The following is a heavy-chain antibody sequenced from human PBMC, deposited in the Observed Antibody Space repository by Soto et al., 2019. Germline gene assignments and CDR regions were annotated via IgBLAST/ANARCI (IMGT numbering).Heavy chain of an antibody. CDR2: IYYSGST. J-gene: IGHJ4*02. V-gene: IGHV4-59*01. D-gene: IGHD3-3*01. CDR1: GGXISSYY. CDR3: ARGITIFEGYFDY. Sequence: SLTCPVSGGXISSYYWSWIRQPPGKGLEWIGYIYYSGSTNYNPSLKSRVTISVDTSKNQFSLKLSSVTAADTAVYYCARGITIFEGYFDYWGQGTLVTVSS.